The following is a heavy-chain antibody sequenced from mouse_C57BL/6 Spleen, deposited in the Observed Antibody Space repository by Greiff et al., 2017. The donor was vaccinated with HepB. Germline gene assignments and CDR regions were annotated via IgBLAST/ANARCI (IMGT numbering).Heavy chain of an antibody. CDR2: IYPRSGNT. CDR3: ARGDITTVVAPDY. CDR1: GYTFTSYG. J-gene: IGHJ2*01. Sequence: VKLQESGAELARPGASVKLSCKASGYTFTSYGISWVKQRTGQGLEWIGEIYPRSGNTYYNEKFKGKATLTADKSSSTAYMELRSLTSEDSAVYFCARGDITTVVAPDYWGQGTTLTVSS. V-gene: IGHV1-81*01. D-gene: IGHD1-1*01.